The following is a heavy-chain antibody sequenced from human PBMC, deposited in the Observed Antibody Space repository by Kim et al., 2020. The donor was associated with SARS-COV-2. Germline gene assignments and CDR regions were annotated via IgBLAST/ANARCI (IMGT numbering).Heavy chain of an antibody. V-gene: IGHV1-18*01. CDR3: ARDHYDFWSGYPLGGNYYYYYGMDV. Sequence: ASVKVSCKASGYTFTSYGISWVRQAPGQGLEWMGWISAYNGNTNYAQKLQGRVTMTTDTSTSTAYMELRSLRSDDTAVYYCARDHYDFWSGYPLGGNYYYYYGMDVWGQGTTVTVSS. J-gene: IGHJ6*02. CDR1: GYTFTSYG. CDR2: ISAYNGNT. D-gene: IGHD3-3*01.